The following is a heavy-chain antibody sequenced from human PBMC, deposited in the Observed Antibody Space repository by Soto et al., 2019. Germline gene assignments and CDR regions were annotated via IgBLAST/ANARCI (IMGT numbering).Heavy chain of an antibody. CDR1: GGTFSSYA. Sequence: QVQLVQSGAEVKKPGSSVKVSCKASGGTFSSYAISWVRQAPGQWLEWMGGIIPIFGTANYAQKFQGRVTINADESTSRAYQELSSLRSEDTAVYYCARDGAMLTFGGGIVMEVLGYYGMAVWGQGTTVTASS. J-gene: IGHJ6*02. CDR2: IIPIFGTA. D-gene: IGHD3-16*02. CDR3: ARDGAMLTFGGGIVMEVLGYYGMAV. V-gene: IGHV1-69*01.